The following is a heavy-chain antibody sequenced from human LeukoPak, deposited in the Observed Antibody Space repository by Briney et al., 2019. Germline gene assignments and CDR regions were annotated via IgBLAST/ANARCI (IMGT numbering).Heavy chain of an antibody. CDR1: GFTFSSYG. CDR3: ARIAVAGTYAFDI. CDR2: ISSSSSYI. J-gene: IGHJ3*02. Sequence: PGGSLRLSCAASGFTFSSYGMNWVRQAPGKGREWVSSISSSSSYIYYADSVKGRFTISRDNAKNPLYLQMNSLRAEDTAVYYCARIAVAGTYAFDIWGQGTMVTVSS. V-gene: IGHV3-21*01. D-gene: IGHD6-19*01.